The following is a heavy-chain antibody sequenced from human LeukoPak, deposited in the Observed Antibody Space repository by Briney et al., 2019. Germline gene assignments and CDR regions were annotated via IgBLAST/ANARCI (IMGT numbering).Heavy chain of an antibody. J-gene: IGHJ4*02. CDR1: GGSISSSSYY. D-gene: IGHD3-22*01. V-gene: IGHV4-39*01. CDR2: IYYSGST. Sequence: PSETLSLTCTVSGGSISSSSYYWGWIRQPPGEGLEWIGSIYYSGSTYYNPSLKSRVTISVDTSKNQFSLKLSSVTAADTAVYYCARRTYYYDSSGYYYSIYFDYWGQGTLVTVSS. CDR3: ARRTYYYDSSGYYYSIYFDY.